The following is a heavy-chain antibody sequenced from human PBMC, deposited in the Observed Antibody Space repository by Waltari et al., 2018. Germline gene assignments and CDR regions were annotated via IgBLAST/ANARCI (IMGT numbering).Heavy chain of an antibody. V-gene: IGHV6-1*01. CDR2: TYYRSKWYN. Sequence: QVQLQLSGPGLVKPSQTLPLTCAISGDSVSSNNAAWNWIRQSPSRGLEWLGRTYYRSKWYNDYATSMKSRITINPDTSKNQFSLQLNSVTPEDTAVYYCARDLSGSGWSHVDYWGQGTLVTVSS. CDR3: ARDLSGSGWSHVDY. CDR1: GDSVSSNNAA. J-gene: IGHJ4*01. D-gene: IGHD6-19*01.